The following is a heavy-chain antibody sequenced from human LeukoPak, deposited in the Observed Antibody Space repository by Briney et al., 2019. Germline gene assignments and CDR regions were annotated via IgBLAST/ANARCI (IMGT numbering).Heavy chain of an antibody. CDR3: ARVGITGVAYYYYYMDV. CDR2: INHSGST. J-gene: IGHJ6*03. V-gene: IGHV4-34*01. D-gene: IGHD3-16*01. Sequence: SETLSLTCAVYGGSFSGYYWSWIRQPPGKGLEWIGEINHSGSTNYNPSLKSRVTISVDTSKNQFSLKLSSVTAADTAVYYCARVGITGVAYYYYYMDVWGKGTTVTISS. CDR1: GGSFSGYY.